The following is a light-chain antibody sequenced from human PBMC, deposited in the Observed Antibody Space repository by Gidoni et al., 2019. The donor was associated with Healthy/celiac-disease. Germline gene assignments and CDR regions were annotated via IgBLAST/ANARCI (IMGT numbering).Light chain of an antibody. CDR3: HQSYSTPPYT. J-gene: IGKJ2*01. CDR2: AAS. CDR1: QSISSY. V-gene: IGKV1-39*01. Sequence: DIQMTQSPSSLSASVGDRVTITCRASQSISSYLNWYQQKPGKAPKPLIYAASSLQSGVPSRFSGSGSGTDFTLTISSLQPEDFATYYCHQSYSTPPYTFGQGTKLEIK.